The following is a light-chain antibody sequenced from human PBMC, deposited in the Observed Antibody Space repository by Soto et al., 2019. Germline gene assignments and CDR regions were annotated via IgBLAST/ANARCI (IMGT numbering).Light chain of an antibody. CDR1: QVITND. V-gene: IGKV1-17*01. Sequence: IQMTQSPSSLSGSVVDRLSITCLASQVITNDLGWYQQKPGKAPKRLIYAASTLQSGVPSRFSGSGSGTEFTLTISSLQPEDVATYYCLQLNTYPWTFGQGTKVDTK. CDR3: LQLNTYPWT. CDR2: AAS. J-gene: IGKJ1*01.